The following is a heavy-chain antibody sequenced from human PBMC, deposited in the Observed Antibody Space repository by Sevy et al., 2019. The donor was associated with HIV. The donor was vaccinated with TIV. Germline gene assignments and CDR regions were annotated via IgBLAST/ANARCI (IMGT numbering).Heavy chain of an antibody. CDR2: ISSSSTI. Sequence: GGSLRLSCAASGFTFSSYSMNWVRQAPGKGLEWVSYISSSSTIYYADSVKGRFTISRDNAKNSLYLQMNSLRDEDTAVYYCARDQEDYGDPFDYWGQGTLVTVSS. V-gene: IGHV3-48*02. CDR3: ARDQEDYGDPFDY. D-gene: IGHD4-17*01. J-gene: IGHJ4*02. CDR1: GFTFSSYS.